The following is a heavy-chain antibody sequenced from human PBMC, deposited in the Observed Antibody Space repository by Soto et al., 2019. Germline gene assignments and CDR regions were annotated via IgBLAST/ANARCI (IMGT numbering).Heavy chain of an antibody. CDR1: GGSISSSSYY. CDR2: IYYSGST. Sequence: QLQLQESGPGLVKPLETLSLTCTVSGGSISSSSYYWGWIRQPPGKGLEWIGSIYYSGSTYYSPSLKSRVTISVDTSKNQFSLKLSSVTAADTAVYYCARLPSSSWAYYFYMDVWGKGTSVTVSS. D-gene: IGHD6-6*01. V-gene: IGHV4-39*01. CDR3: ARLPSSSWAYYFYMDV. J-gene: IGHJ6*03.